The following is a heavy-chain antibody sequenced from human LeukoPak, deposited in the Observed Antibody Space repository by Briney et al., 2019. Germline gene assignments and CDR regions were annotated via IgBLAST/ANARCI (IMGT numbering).Heavy chain of an antibody. D-gene: IGHD5-24*01. Sequence: ASETLSLTCTVSGASINSGSFYWVWIRQTAGKGLEWIGRLYTSGSTKINPSLRSRVSISADTSKKQFSLNLTSATAVDTAVYFCAREGYSQGYYMDVWGKGTTVTVSS. J-gene: IGHJ6*03. CDR3: AREGYSQGYYMDV. CDR2: LYTSGST. V-gene: IGHV4-61*02. CDR1: GASINSGSFY.